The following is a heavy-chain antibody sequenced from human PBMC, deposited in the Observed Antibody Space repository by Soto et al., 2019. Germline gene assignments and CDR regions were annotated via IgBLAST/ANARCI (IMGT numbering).Heavy chain of an antibody. Sequence: GGSLRLSCAASGLTFSSYAMSWVRQAPGKGLEWVSAISGSGGSTYYADSVKGRFTISRDNSKNTLYLQMNSLRAEDTAVYYCAKDRAPRSGNDAFDIWGQGTMVTVSS. D-gene: IGHD3-10*01. V-gene: IGHV3-23*01. CDR1: GLTFSSYA. CDR2: ISGSGGST. J-gene: IGHJ3*02. CDR3: AKDRAPRSGNDAFDI.